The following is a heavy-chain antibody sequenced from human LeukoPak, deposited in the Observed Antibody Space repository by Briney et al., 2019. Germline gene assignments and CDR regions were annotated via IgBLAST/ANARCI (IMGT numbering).Heavy chain of an antibody. J-gene: IGHJ4*02. CDR2: ISGSGGST. D-gene: IGHD3-22*01. CDR1: GFTFSSYA. Sequence: GGSLRLSCAASGFTFSSYAMSWVRQAPGKGLEWVSAISGSGGSTYYADSVKGRFTISRDNSKNTLYLQMNSLRAEDTAVYYCAKDLDHYDSSGYYYWGQGTLVTVSS. V-gene: IGHV3-23*01. CDR3: AKDLDHYDSSGYYY.